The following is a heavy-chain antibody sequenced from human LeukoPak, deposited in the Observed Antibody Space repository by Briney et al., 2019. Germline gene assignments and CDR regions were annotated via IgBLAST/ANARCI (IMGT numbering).Heavy chain of an antibody. CDR3: ARDRGYSGYGGGYNWFDP. J-gene: IGHJ5*02. V-gene: IGHV4-59*01. CDR2: IYYSGRT. Sequence: SQTLSLTCTVSGGSINNYYWNWIRQPPGKGLERVGSIYYSGRTNYNPSLRSRVTISVDTSKNQFSLKLISVTAADTAVYYCARDRGYSGYGGGYNWFDPWGQGTLVTVSS. D-gene: IGHD5-12*01. CDR1: GGSINNYY.